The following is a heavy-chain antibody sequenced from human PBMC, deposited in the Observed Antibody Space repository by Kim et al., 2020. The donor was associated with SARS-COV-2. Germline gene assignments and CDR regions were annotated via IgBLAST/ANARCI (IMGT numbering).Heavy chain of an antibody. J-gene: IGHJ6*02. Sequence: TYYAVSVKGRLTIAGDVSRDTLYLQMNSLRTEDTAVYFCAKDIWDFSGMDAWGQGTTVTVSS. D-gene: IGHD3-10*01. CDR2: T. CDR3: AKDIWDFSGMDA. V-gene: IGHV3-23*01.